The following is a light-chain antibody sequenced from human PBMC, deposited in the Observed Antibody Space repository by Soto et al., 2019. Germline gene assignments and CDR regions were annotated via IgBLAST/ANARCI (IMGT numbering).Light chain of an antibody. Sequence: DIQMTQSPSTLSASIGDRVTITCRASQSISGWLAWYQQKPGKAPKLLIYRASYLESGVPSRFSGSGFGTEFTLTISSLQPDDFATYYCQQYKTYSPLTFGGGTKVDLK. CDR2: RAS. CDR1: QSISGW. V-gene: IGKV1-5*03. CDR3: QQYKTYSPLT. J-gene: IGKJ4*01.